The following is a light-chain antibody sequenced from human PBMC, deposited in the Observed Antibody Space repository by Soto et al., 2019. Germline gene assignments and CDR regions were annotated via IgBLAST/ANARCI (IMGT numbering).Light chain of an antibody. Sequence: EIVLTQSPGTLSLSPGERATLSCRASQSVSSSYLAWYQQKPGQAPRLLIYGASSRATGIPDRFSGSGSGTDFTLTISRLELEDFAVYYCQQYGSSPPQTFGPGTKVDI. CDR3: QQYGSSPPQT. CDR2: GAS. CDR1: QSVSSSY. V-gene: IGKV3-20*01. J-gene: IGKJ3*01.